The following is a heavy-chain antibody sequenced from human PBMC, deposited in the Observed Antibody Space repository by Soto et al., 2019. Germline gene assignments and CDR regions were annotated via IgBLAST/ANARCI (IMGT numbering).Heavy chain of an antibody. Sequence: GGSLRLSCAVSGFTVSNNYMSWVRQAPGKGPEWVAVIYSVGNRYYADSVKGRFSVSRDSAKNTLYLQMNNLRAEDTAVYYCARDYSSTLSNPFDYWGQGTWVTVSS. D-gene: IGHD2-2*01. CDR2: IYSVGNR. CDR3: ARDYSSTLSNPFDY. CDR1: GFTVSNNY. J-gene: IGHJ4*02. V-gene: IGHV3-53*01.